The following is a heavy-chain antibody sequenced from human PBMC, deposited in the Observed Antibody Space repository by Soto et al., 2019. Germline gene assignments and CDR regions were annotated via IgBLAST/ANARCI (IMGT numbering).Heavy chain of an antibody. D-gene: IGHD6-13*01. J-gene: IGHJ4*02. V-gene: IGHV3-23*01. Sequence: GGSLRLSCTASGFTFNSYAMSWVRQAPGKGLEWLSAISGSGTSTHYADSVKGRFIVSRDNSKNTLYLQVNSLRAEDTAVYYCAKAVGVGGIVTAGYFDYWGQGTLVTVSS. CDR2: ISGSGTST. CDR3: AKAVGVGGIVTAGYFDY. CDR1: GFTFNSYA.